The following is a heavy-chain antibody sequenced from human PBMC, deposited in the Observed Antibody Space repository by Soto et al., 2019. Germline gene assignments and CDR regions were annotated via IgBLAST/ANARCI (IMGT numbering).Heavy chain of an antibody. CDR3: ARGNVVAIDY. D-gene: IGHD2-21*01. CDR2: IYHSGST. V-gene: IGHV4-30-2*01. Sequence: LSLTCAVSGGSISSGGYSWSWIRQPPGKGLEWIGYIYHSGSTYYNPSLKSRVTISVDRSKNQFSLKLSSVTAADTAVYYCARGNVVAIDYWGQGTLVPVSS. J-gene: IGHJ4*02. CDR1: GGSISSGGYS.